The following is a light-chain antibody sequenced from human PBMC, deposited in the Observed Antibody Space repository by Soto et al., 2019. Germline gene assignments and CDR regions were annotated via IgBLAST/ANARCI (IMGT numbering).Light chain of an antibody. J-gene: IGLJ1*01. V-gene: IGLV2-23*02. Sequence: SELTRAGYVCRSPGQSITIPNDGTGSDVGAYNLVSWYQQHPGKAPKLIICEVNTRPSGISNRFSGSKSSDTASLTISGLQAEDEADYFCCSYAGTVAYVFGTGTKVTVL. CDR3: CSYAGTVAYV. CDR2: EVN. CDR1: GSDVGAYNL.